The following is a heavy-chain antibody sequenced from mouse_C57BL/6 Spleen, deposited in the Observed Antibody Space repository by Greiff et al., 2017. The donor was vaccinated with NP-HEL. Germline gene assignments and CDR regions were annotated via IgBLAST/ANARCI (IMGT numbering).Heavy chain of an antibody. CDR1: GFTFSDYG. V-gene: IGHV5-17*01. D-gene: IGHD2-4*01. Sequence: EVKLMESGGGLVKPGGSLKLSCAASGFTFSDYGMHWVRQAPEQGLEWVAYISSGSSTIYDADTVKGRFTISRDNAKNTLFLQMTSLRSEDTAMYYCARSIDYDGFAYWGQGTLVTVSA. J-gene: IGHJ3*01. CDR3: ARSIDYDGFAY. CDR2: ISSGSSTI.